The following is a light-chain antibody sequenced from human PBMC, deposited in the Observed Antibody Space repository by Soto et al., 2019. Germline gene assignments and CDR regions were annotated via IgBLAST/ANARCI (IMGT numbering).Light chain of an antibody. CDR2: HVS. CDR3: MQGTALPRT. J-gene: IGKJ1*01. V-gene: IGKV2D-29*01. Sequence: LSLSVTPGQPGSISCKSSQSLSHGDGTTRLYWYRQRAGQPPQPLLSHVSTRFSGVPERFSGSGSGTDFILKISRVVAEDVGVYYCMQGTALPRTFAPGTNVAIK. CDR1: QSLSHGDGTTR.